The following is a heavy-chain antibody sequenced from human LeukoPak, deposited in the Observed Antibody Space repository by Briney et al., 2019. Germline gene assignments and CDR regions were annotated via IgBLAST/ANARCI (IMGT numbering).Heavy chain of an antibody. J-gene: IGHJ4*02. CDR1: GFTFSSYS. CDR2: ISSSSSYI. CDR3: ARDLSAVAGTYYFDY. D-gene: IGHD6-19*01. Sequence: GGSLRLSCAASGFTFSSYSMNCVRQAPGKGLEWVSSISSSSSYIYYADSVKGRFTISRDNAKNSLYLQMNSLRAEDTAVYYCARDLSAVAGTYYFDYWGQGTLVTVSS. V-gene: IGHV3-21*01.